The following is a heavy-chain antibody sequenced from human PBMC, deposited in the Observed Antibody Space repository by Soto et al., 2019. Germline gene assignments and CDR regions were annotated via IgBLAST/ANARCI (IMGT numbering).Heavy chain of an antibody. V-gene: IGHV3-30-3*01. D-gene: IGHD3-10*01. CDR2: ISYDGSNK. CDR1: GFTFSSYA. J-gene: IGHJ6*02. Sequence: GGSLRLSCAASGFTFSSYAMRWVRQAPGKGLEWVAVISYDGSNKYYADSVKGRFTISRDNSKNTLYLQMNSLRAEDTAVYYCARGEKEYGSGSYPPHVLGYYYYGMDVWGQGTTVTSP. CDR3: ARGEKEYGSGSYPPHVLGYYYYGMDV.